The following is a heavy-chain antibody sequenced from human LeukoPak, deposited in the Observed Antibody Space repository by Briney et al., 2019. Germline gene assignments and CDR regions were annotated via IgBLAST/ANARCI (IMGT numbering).Heavy chain of an antibody. V-gene: IGHV3-11*01. J-gene: IGHJ5*02. CDR1: GFTFRDYY. CDR3: ARDNSVRDEAWWFNP. D-gene: IGHD5-24*01. Sequence: GGSLRLSCAASGFTFRDYYMSWIRQAPGKGLEWVSYISSSGSTIYYADSVKGRFTISRDNAKNSLYLQMHSLRAEDTAVYYCARDNSVRDEAWWFNPWGQGTLVTVSS. CDR2: ISSSGSTI.